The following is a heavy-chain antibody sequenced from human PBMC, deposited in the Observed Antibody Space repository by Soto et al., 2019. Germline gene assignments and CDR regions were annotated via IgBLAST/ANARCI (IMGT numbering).Heavy chain of an antibody. CDR1: SAPITKYY. CDR2: THHSGCT. J-gene: IGHJ6*03. D-gene: IGHD6-6*01. Sequence: SETLSLTCTVSSAPITKYYWGWVRPAPGRGLEWIGFTHHSGCTNYSPSLKSRVTMSVDTSKNQVSLKLSSVTAADTAVYYCARPPIAARPDGYYYYYMDVWGKGTTVTVSS. CDR3: ARPPIAARPDGYYYYYMDV. V-gene: IGHV4-59*12.